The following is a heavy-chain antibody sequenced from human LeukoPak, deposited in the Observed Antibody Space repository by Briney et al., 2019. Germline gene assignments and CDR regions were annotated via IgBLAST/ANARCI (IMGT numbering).Heavy chain of an antibody. J-gene: IGHJ4*02. CDR3: AREVYCGGDCYRLDFMGVFDY. CDR2: IYYSGST. CDR1: GGSISSYY. V-gene: IGHV4-59*01. D-gene: IGHD2-21*02. Sequence: SETLSLTCTVSGGSISSYYWSWIRQPPGKGLEWIGYIYYSGSTNYNPSLKSRVTISVDTSKNQFSLKLSSVTAADTAVYYCAREVYCGGDCYRLDFMGVFDYWGLGTLVTVSS.